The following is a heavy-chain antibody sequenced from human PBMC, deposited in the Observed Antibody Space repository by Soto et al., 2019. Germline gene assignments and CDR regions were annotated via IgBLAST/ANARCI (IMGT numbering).Heavy chain of an antibody. J-gene: IGHJ5*02. V-gene: IGHV4-30-2*01. D-gene: IGHD3-22*01. CDR2: IYHSAST. Sequence: IYHSASTYYNPSLKSRVTISVDRSKNQFSLKLSSVTAADTAVYYCARVQGVVVLATADSSSYYSNWFDPWGQGTLXTX. CDR3: ARVQGVVVLATADSSSYYSNWFDP.